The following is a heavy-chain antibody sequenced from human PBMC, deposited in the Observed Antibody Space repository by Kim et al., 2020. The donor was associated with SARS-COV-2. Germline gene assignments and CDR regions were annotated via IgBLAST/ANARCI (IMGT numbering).Heavy chain of an antibody. CDR1: GFTFSNAW. CDR3: TTGIRGAPNDY. D-gene: IGHD3-10*01. CDR2: IKSKTDGGTT. V-gene: IGHV3-15*01. J-gene: IGHJ4*02. Sequence: GGSLRLSCAASGFTFSNAWMSWVRQAPGKGLEWVGRIKSKTDGGTTDYAAPVKGRFTISRDDSKNMLYLQMNSLKTEDTAVYLCTTGIRGAPNDYWGQGTLVTVSS.